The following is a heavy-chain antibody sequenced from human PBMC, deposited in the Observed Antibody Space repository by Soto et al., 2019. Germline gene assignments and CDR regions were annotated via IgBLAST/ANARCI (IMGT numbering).Heavy chain of an antibody. V-gene: IGHV3-23*01. Sequence: EVQLLESGRGLVQPEGSLRLSCAASGFSFSTYAMSWVRQAPGKGLEWVSGISGSGGTTYYADSVKGRFTISRDNSKNTLYLQVNSLRAEDTAVYYCAKDQAAAGTISRYFQHWGQGTLVTVSS. CDR3: AKDQAAAGTISRYFQH. CDR2: ISGSGGTT. CDR1: GFSFSTYA. D-gene: IGHD6-13*01. J-gene: IGHJ1*01.